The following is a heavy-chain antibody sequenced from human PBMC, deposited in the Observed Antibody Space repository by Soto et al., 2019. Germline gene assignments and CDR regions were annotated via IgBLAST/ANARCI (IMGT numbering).Heavy chain of an antibody. CDR3: ARDHLTTVTTGLFVY. Sequence: QVQLVQSGAEVKKPGASVKVSCETSGYTFTTYTMHWVRQAPGQRLEWMAWINAGNGNTKYSRKFQDRVTITRDTAARTAYMELSSLTSEDTAVYYCARDHLTTVTTGLFVYWGQGTLVTVSS. CDR1: GYTFTTYT. V-gene: IGHV1-3*01. J-gene: IGHJ4*02. CDR2: INAGNGNT. D-gene: IGHD4-4*01.